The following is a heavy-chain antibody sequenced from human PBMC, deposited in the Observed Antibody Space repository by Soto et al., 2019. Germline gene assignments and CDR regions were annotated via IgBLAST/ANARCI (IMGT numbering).Heavy chain of an antibody. Sequence: QVQLQESGPGLVKPSQTLSLTGTVSGGSISSGAYYWSWIRQPPGKGLECIGYIYYSGSTYYNPSIKSRVNISVDASKNQFALKLSSVTAADTAVYYCARVATGTVMDYWGRGSVVTVSS. J-gene: IGHJ4*02. D-gene: IGHD1-1*01. CDR1: GGSISSGAYY. CDR2: IYYSGST. CDR3: ARVATGTVMDY. V-gene: IGHV4-30-4*01.